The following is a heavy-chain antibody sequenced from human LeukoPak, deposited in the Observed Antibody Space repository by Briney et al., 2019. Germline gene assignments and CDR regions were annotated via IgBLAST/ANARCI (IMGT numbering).Heavy chain of an antibody. V-gene: IGHV1-58*02. Sequence: SVKASCKASGFTFTSSAMQWVRQARGQRLECIGWIVVGRGNTNYAQKFQERVTITRDMSTSTAYMELSRLRSEETAVYYCAADRYNSSGYYHFDYWGQGTLVTVSS. CDR3: AADRYNSSGYYHFDY. D-gene: IGHD3-22*01. CDR2: IVVGRGNT. CDR1: GFTFTSSA. J-gene: IGHJ4*02.